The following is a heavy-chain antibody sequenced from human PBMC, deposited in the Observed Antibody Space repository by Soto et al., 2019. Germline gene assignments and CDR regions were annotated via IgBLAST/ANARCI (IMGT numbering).Heavy chain of an antibody. J-gene: IGHJ6*02. D-gene: IGHD6-6*01. CDR2: IYPGDSDT. V-gene: IGHV5-51*01. CDR3: ARQADSSSLAGGMDG. Sequence: PGESLKISCKGSGYSFTSYWIGWVRQMPGKGLEWMGIIYPGDSDTRYSPSSQGQVTISADKSISTAYLQWSSLKASDTATYYCARQADSSSLAGGMDGWGQGTTVTVAS. CDR1: GYSFTSYW.